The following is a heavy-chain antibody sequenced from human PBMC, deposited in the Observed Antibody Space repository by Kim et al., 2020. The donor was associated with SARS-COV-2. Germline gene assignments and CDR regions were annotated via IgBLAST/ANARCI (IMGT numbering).Heavy chain of an antibody. J-gene: IGHJ4*02. Sequence: GGSLRLSCAASGFTFSSYGMHWVHQAPGKGLEWVAVISYDGSNKYYADSVKGRFTISRDISKNTLYLQMNSLRAEDTAVYYCAEGYSGSDLGHFDYWGQGTLVTVSS. D-gene: IGHD1-26*01. CDR2: ISYDGSNK. CDR3: AEGYSGSDLGHFDY. V-gene: IGHV3-30*18. CDR1: GFTFSSYG.